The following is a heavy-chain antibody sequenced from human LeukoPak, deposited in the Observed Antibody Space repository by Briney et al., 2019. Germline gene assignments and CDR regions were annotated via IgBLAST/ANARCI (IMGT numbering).Heavy chain of an antibody. Sequence: GGSLRLSCAASGFTFSSYWMHWVRQAPGKGLVWVSRINSDGSITNYADSVKGRSTISRDTATNTLYLQMNSLRAEDTAVYYCARGTGGHLFDYWGQGTLVTVSS. CDR3: ARGTGGHLFDY. V-gene: IGHV3-74*01. J-gene: IGHJ4*02. D-gene: IGHD2-8*02. CDR2: INSDGSIT. CDR1: GFTFSSYW.